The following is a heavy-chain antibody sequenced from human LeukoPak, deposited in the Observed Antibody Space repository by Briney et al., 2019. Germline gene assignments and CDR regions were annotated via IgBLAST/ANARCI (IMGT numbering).Heavy chain of an antibody. CDR1: GFTFDDYA. V-gene: IGHV3-9*01. J-gene: IGHJ3*02. CDR2: ISWNSGSI. Sequence: GGSLRLSCAASGFTFDDYAMHWVRQAPGKGLEWVSGISWNSGSIGYADSVKGRFTISRDNAKNSLYLQINSLRAEDAALYYCAKDMSCGWDGAFDIWGQGTMVTVSS. D-gene: IGHD6-19*01. CDR3: AKDMSCGWDGAFDI.